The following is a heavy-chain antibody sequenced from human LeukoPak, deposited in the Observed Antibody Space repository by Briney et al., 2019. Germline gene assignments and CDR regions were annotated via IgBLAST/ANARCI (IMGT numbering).Heavy chain of an antibody. Sequence: GGSLRLSCAASGFTFSSYGMHWVRQAPGKGLEWVAVISYDGSNKYYADSVKGRFTISRDNSKNTLYLQMNSLRAEDTAVYYCARDAYYYDSSGYWFDYWGQGTLVTVSS. D-gene: IGHD3-22*01. CDR3: ARDAYYYDSSGYWFDY. CDR1: GFTFSSYG. J-gene: IGHJ4*02. CDR2: ISYDGSNK. V-gene: IGHV3-30*03.